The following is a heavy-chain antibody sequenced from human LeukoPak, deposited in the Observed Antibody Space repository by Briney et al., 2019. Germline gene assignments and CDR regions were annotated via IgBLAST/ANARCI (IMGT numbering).Heavy chain of an antibody. CDR2: ISTYNGHT. CDR1: GYTFTSFA. V-gene: IGHV1-18*01. J-gene: IGHJ4*02. Sequence: ASVEVSCKASGYTFTSFALSWVRQAPGQGLEWMGWISTYNGHTNYAQKLQGRVTMTTDTSTSTAYMELRSLRSDDTAVYYCARDITMIVVVSPTTFDYWGQGTLVTVSS. CDR3: ARDITMIVVVSPTTFDY. D-gene: IGHD3-22*01.